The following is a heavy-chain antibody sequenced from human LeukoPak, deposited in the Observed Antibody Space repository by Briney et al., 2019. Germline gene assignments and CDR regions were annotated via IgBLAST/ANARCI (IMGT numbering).Heavy chain of an antibody. CDR1: RGSFSDYY. D-gene: IGHD6-13*01. V-gene: IGHV4-34*01. Sequence: TSETLSLTCQVHRGSFSDYYWSWIRQSPRKGLEWIGEINHSGGTNYNPSLKSRVTISVDTSKNQFSLKLSSVTAADTAVYYCARAPARIAAAGYWGQGTLVTVSS. CDR3: ARAPARIAAAGY. CDR2: INHSGGT. J-gene: IGHJ4*02.